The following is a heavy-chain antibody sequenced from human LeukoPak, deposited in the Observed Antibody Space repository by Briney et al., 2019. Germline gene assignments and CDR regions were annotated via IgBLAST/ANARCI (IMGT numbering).Heavy chain of an antibody. V-gene: IGHV1-46*01. J-gene: IGHJ5*02. CDR3: ARRADSSGDQYNWFDP. CDR1: GYTFTSYY. D-gene: IGHD3-22*01. Sequence: ASVKVSCTASGYTFTSYYMHWVRPAPGQGLEWMGIIKPTTGSTSYAQKFQGRVTMTRDTSTSTVYMELSSLRSEDTAVYYCARRADSSGDQYNWFDPWGQGTLVTVSS. CDR2: IKPTTGST.